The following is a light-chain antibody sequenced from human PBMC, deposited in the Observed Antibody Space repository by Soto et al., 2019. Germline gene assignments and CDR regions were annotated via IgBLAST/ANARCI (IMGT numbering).Light chain of an antibody. Sequence: DIQMTQSPSTLSASVGDRVTITCRASQSISTWLAWYQQKPGKAPKLLIYDASSLGSGVPSRFSGSGSGTEFTLTISSLQPDDFATYYCQQYNSDWWTFGQGTKVDIK. CDR2: DAS. CDR3: QQYNSDWWT. J-gene: IGKJ1*01. CDR1: QSISTW. V-gene: IGKV1-5*01.